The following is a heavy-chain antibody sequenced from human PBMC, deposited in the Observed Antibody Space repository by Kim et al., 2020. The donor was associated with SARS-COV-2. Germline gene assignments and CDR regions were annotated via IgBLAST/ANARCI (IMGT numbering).Heavy chain of an antibody. D-gene: IGHD3-3*01. CDR3: VKGMSGYYDY. CDR2: ITESGGNT. Sequence: GGSLRLSCEASGFSFSGYAMVWVRQSPGVGLDWVSSITESGGNTYYADSVKGRFTISRDNSKNMLYLHMNSLRAEDTAAYYCVKGMSGYYDYWGQGTLVTVSS. J-gene: IGHJ4*02. CDR1: GFSFSGYA. V-gene: IGHV3-23*01.